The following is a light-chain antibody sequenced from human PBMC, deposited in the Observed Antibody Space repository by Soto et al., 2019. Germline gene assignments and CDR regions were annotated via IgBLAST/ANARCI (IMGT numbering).Light chain of an antibody. CDR2: DVN. J-gene: IGLJ2*01. Sequence: QSALTQPASVSGSPGQTITISCTGNSSDVGGYNYVSWYQQHPGKAPKLMIYDVNNRPSGVSNRFSGSKSGNTASLTISGXXXXXXXXYYCSSYTSSSTLVVFGGGTKLTVL. CDR1: SSDVGGYNY. V-gene: IGLV2-14*01. CDR3: SSYTSSSTLVV.